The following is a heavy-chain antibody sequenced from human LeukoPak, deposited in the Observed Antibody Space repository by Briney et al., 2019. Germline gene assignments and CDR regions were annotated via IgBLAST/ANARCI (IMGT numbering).Heavy chain of an antibody. Sequence: KPGGSLRLSCAASGFTFSDYYMSWIRQAPGKGLEWVSYISDSSSYTDYADSAKGRFTISRDNSKNSLYLQMNSLRAEDTAVYYCARRYTGYGILDYWGQGTLVTVSS. CDR3: ARRYTGYGILDY. CDR1: GFTFSDYY. D-gene: IGHD5-12*01. CDR2: ISDSSSYT. J-gene: IGHJ4*02. V-gene: IGHV3-11*03.